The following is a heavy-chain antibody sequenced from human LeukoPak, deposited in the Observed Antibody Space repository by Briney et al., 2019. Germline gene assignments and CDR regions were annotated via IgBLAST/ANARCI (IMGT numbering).Heavy chain of an antibody. CDR2: INWNGGST. Sequence: GGSLRLSCAASGFTFDDYGMSWVRQAPGKGLEWVSGINWNGGSTGYADSVKGRFTISRDNAKNSLYLQMNSLRAEDTALYYCARDLIWGGQHDAFDIWGQGTMVTVSS. CDR1: GFTFDDYG. V-gene: IGHV3-20*04. J-gene: IGHJ3*02. CDR3: ARDLIWGGQHDAFDI. D-gene: IGHD1-1*01.